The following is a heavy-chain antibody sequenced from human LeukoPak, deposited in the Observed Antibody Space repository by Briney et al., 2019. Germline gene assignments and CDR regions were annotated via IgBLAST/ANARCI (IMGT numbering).Heavy chain of an antibody. D-gene: IGHD6-6*01. J-gene: IGHJ4*02. Sequence: ASVKVSCKASGYTFTGYYMHWVRQAPGQGLEWMGWINPNSGGTNYAQKFQGRVTMTRDTSISTAYMELSRLRSDDTAVYYCAREIGAARPDDDYWGQGTLVTVSS. CDR2: INPNSGGT. V-gene: IGHV1-2*02. CDR3: AREIGAARPDDDY. CDR1: GYTFTGYY.